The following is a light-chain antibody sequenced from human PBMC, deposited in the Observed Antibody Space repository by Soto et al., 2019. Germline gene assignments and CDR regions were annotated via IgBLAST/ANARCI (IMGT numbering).Light chain of an antibody. CDR3: QQYHIYSGT. CDR1: QTIDSW. V-gene: IGKV1-5*03. CDR2: RAS. Sequence: DRQMPHSPSTLSASVGDVAANTRRASQTIDSWLAWYQQRPGKPPNLLIYRASTLASGVPSRFSGSGSGTEFTLTINSLQSDDFATYYCQQYHIYSGTFGQGTKVDIK. J-gene: IGKJ1*01.